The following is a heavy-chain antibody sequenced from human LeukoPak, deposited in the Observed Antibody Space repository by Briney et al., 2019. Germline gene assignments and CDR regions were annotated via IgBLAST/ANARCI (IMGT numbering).Heavy chain of an antibody. CDR2: ISGSGGNT. CDR1: GFTFSSYA. D-gene: IGHD3-10*01. CDR3: AKGPAMVRGTFDP. Sequence: GGSLRLSCATSGFTFSSYAMSWVRQAPGKGLEWVSSISGSGGNTYYADSVKGRFTISRDYSKNTLYLQMDSLRTEETAVYYCAKGPAMVRGTFDPWGQGTLVTVSS. J-gene: IGHJ5*02. V-gene: IGHV3-23*01.